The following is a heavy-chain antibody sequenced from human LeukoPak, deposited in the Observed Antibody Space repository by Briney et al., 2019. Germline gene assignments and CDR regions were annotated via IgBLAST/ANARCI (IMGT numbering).Heavy chain of an antibody. Sequence: ASVKVSCKASGYTFTGYYMHWVRQAPGQGLEWMGWINPNSGGTNYAQKFQGRVTMTRDTSISTAYMELSRLRSDDTAVYYCAVGLRLRSLERQFDYWGQGTLVTVSS. CDR3: AVGLRLRSLERQFDY. CDR2: INPNSGGT. J-gene: IGHJ4*02. D-gene: IGHD3-3*01. CDR1: GYTFTGYY. V-gene: IGHV1-2*02.